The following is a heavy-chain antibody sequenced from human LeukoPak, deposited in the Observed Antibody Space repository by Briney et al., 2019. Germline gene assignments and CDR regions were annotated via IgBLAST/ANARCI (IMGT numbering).Heavy chain of an antibody. V-gene: IGHV4-4*07. Sequence: SETLSLTCTVSGGSISSYYWSWIRQPAGKGLEWIGRIYTSGSTNYNPSLKSRVTMSVDTSKNQFSLKLSSVTAADTAVYYCARAPYYDLWSGYYSGYYYYMDDWGKGTTVTVSS. J-gene: IGHJ6*03. CDR3: ARAPYYDLWSGYYSGYYYYMDD. CDR2: IYTSGST. CDR1: GGSISSYY. D-gene: IGHD3-3*01.